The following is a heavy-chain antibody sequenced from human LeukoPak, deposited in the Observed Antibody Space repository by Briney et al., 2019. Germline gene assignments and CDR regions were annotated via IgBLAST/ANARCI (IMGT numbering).Heavy chain of an antibody. CDR1: GFTFISYG. CDR2: ISHDGSNK. V-gene: IGHV3-30*18. J-gene: IGHJ6*02. D-gene: IGHD6-6*01. CDR3: AKARPAIAARVGYYYGLDV. Sequence: PGGSLRLSCAASGFTFISYGMHWVRQAPGKGLEWVAVISHDGSNKYYADSVKGRFTISRDNSKNTLYLQMNTLRAEDTAVYYCAKARPAIAARVGYYYGLDVWGQGTTVTVSS.